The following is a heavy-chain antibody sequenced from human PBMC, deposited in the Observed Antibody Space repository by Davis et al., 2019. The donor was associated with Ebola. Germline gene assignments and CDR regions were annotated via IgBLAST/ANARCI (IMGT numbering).Heavy chain of an antibody. Sequence: KVSCKGSGYSFTNYWIAWVRQLPGKGPEWMGIIYSGDSDTRYSPSFEGQVTISADKSISTAYLQWSSLKASDTAMYYCARGFRRVDYWGQGTLVTVSS. V-gene: IGHV5-51*01. CDR2: IYSGDSDT. CDR1: GYSFTNYW. J-gene: IGHJ4*02. D-gene: IGHD3-10*01. CDR3: ARGFRRVDY.